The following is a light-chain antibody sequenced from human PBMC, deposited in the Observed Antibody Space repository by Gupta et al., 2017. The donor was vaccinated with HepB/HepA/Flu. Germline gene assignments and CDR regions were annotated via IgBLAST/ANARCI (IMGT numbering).Light chain of an antibody. CDR2: AAS. Sequence: IPMTQSPSSLSASVGDRVTITCRASQSIGDYLNWYQQKPGKAPNLLIYAASSLQSGVPSRFSGSGSGTDFTLTISSLQPEDFVTYFCQQSYSNPVTFGPGTKVDVK. J-gene: IGKJ3*01. V-gene: IGKV1-39*01. CDR1: QSIGDY. CDR3: QQSYSNPVT.